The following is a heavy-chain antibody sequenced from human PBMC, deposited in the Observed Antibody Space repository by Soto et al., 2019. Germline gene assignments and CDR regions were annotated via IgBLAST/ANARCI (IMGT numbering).Heavy chain of an antibody. CDR1: GFTFSDYG. Sequence: QVQLVESGGGVVQPGRSLRLSCAASGFTFSDYGIHWVRQAPGKGLEWVAVTSFNGGNKYYADSVKGRFTISRDNSQKKVYLQMNSLKGEDTAVFYCSKGATVTTRVGFDYWGQGTLVFVSS. CDR2: TSFNGGNK. V-gene: IGHV3-30*18. CDR3: SKGATVTTRVGFDY. J-gene: IGHJ4*02. D-gene: IGHD4-17*01.